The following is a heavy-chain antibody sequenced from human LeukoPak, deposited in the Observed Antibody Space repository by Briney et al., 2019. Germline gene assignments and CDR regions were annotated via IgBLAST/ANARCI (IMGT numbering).Heavy chain of an antibody. CDR2: MYYNGGT. D-gene: IGHD3-3*01. V-gene: IGHV4-59*01. CDR3: AGTGIFFDY. CDR1: GASISGYY. J-gene: IGHJ4*02. Sequence: TETLSLTCRVSGASISGYYWSWIRQPPGKGLEWIGHMYYNGGTTYNPSLKSRVSISLDTSKKHFSLKLSSVTAADTAVYYCAGTGIFFDYWSQGTLVTVSS.